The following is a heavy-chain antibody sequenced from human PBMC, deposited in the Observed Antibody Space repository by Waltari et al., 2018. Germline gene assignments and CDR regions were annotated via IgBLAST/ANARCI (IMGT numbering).Heavy chain of an antibody. CDR2: IYYSGST. D-gene: IGHD2-8*02. J-gene: IGHJ3*02. CDR3: ARDKLAVVPAFDI. Sequence: QVQLRESGPGLVKPSETLSLTCTVSGGSISSHYWSWIRQPPGKGLEWIGYIYYSGSTNYNPSLKSRVTISVDTSKNQFSLKLSSVTAADTAVYYCARDKLAVVPAFDIWGQGTMVTVSS. V-gene: IGHV4-59*11. CDR1: GGSISSHY.